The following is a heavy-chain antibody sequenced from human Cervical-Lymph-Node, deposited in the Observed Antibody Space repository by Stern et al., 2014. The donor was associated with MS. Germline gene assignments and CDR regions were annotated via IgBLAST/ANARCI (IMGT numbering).Heavy chain of an antibody. J-gene: IGHJ5*02. CDR2: IIPVYTRG. V-gene: IGHV1-69*01. D-gene: IGHD2-2*01. CDR3: ATGFYNWGSASCCNYFDP. CDR1: GGTFDSYG. Sequence: QVQLVQAGAEVKKPGSSVKVSCNASGGTFDSYGISWLRQAPGQGLEWLGGIIPVYTRGIFAQRFQGRLTITTDESKTTAFMELRSLRSEDTAVYYCATGFYNWGSASCCNYFDPWGQGTRVIVSS.